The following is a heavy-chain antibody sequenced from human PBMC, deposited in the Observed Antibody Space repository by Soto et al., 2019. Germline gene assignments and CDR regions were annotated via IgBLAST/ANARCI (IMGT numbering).Heavy chain of an antibody. V-gene: IGHV3-23*01. J-gene: IGHJ4*02. CDR1: GFTFATSA. CDR3: AAKGSARGVLKY. Sequence: EVQLLESGGDWVQPGGPRRLSWPAPGFTFATSASTGSGRAPGKGLECLSVTRRVGGDPYYADSAKGRFTVSRDNSKNMLYLQMDSLRAEDTAFYYCAAKGSARGVLKYWGRGTLATVSS. CDR2: TRRVGGDP. D-gene: IGHD3-3*01.